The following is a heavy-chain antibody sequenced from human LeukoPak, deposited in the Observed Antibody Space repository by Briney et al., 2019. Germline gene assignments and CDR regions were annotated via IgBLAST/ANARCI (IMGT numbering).Heavy chain of an antibody. V-gene: IGHV3-7*01. Sequence: PGGSLRLSCAASGFSVSAYWLSWVRQAPGKGLEWVANINEAGSEKPYVDSVKGRFTISRDNAKNSLYLEIISVRAEATAVYYCGRWGVEGGIDDWGQGTLVIVSS. CDR2: INEAGSEK. J-gene: IGHJ4*02. CDR3: GRWGVEGGIDD. CDR1: GFSVSAYW. D-gene: IGHD2-15*01.